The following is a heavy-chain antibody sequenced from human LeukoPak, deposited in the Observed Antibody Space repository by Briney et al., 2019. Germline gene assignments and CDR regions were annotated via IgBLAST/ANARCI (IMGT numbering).Heavy chain of an antibody. V-gene: IGHV1-24*01. CDR3: ATDSVEPIAREAFDI. J-gene: IGHJ3*02. D-gene: IGHD6-19*01. CDR1: GYTLTELS. CDR2: FDPEDGET. Sequence: ASVKVSCKVSGYTLTELSMHWVRQAPGKGLEWMGGFDPEDGETIYAQKFQGRVTMTEDTSTDTAYMELSSLRSEDTAVYYCATDSVEPIAREAFDIWGQGTMVTVSS.